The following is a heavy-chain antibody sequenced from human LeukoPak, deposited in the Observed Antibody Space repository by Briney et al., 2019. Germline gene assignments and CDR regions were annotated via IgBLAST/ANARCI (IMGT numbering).Heavy chain of an antibody. D-gene: IGHD3/OR15-3a*01. CDR2: INPNSGVT. J-gene: IGHJ3*02. V-gene: IGHV1-2*02. CDR3: ARWYYDFLTGHYHDVFDI. Sequence: ASVKVSCKASGYTFTGYYMHWVRQAPGQGLEWMGWINPNSGVTNYAQKFQGRVTMTRDTSISTAYMELSRLRSDDTAVYYCARWYYDFLTGHYHDVFDIWGQGTMVTVSS. CDR1: GYTFTGYY.